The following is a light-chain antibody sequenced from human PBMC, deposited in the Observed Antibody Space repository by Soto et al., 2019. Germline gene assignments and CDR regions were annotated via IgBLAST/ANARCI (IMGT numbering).Light chain of an antibody. Sequence: DVVLTQTPRSLSVTPGQPASISCKSSQSLLYSDGRTYVYWYLQKPGQPPQLLIHEVSNRFSGVRDRFRGSGSGTDFTLKISRVEAEDVGVYYCMKSIQFPITFGGGPNVEIK. CDR1: QSLLYSDGRTY. CDR3: MKSIQFPIT. V-gene: IGKV2D-29*01. CDR2: EVS. J-gene: IGKJ4*01.